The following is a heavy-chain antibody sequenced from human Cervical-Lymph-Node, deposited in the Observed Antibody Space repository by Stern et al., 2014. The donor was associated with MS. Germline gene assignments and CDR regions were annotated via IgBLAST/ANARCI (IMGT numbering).Heavy chain of an antibody. CDR2: ISYDGSTN. CDR3: AGGGYGGNSNFDY. J-gene: IGHJ4*02. V-gene: IGHV3-30-3*01. CDR1: GFTFSNDA. Sequence: VQLVQSGGGVVQPGRSLRLSCAASGFTFSNDAMHWVRQAPGKGLEWVAVISYDGSTNYYADSVKGRFTISRDNSKNTLYLQTNSLRTEDTAVYYCAGGGYGGNSNFDYWGQGTLVTVSS. D-gene: IGHD4-23*01.